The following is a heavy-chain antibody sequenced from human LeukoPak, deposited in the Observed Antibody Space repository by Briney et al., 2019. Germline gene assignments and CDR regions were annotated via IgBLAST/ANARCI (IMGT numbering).Heavy chain of an antibody. J-gene: IGHJ5*02. CDR1: GFTFSDYY. V-gene: IGHV3-53*01. Sequence: GGSLRLSCAASGFTFSDYYMSWVRQAPGKGLEWVSVIYSGGSTYYADSVKGRFTISRDNSKNTLYLQMNSLRAEDTAVYYCARVGSGSSWYRNWFDPWGQGTLVTVSS. D-gene: IGHD6-13*01. CDR3: ARVGSGSSWYRNWFDP. CDR2: IYSGGST.